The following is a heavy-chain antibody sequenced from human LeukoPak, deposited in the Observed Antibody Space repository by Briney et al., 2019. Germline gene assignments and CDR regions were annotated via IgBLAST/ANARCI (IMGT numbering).Heavy chain of an antibody. J-gene: IGHJ4*02. V-gene: IGHV3-23*01. Sequence: GGSLRLSCAASGFTFSSYAMTWVRQAPGKGLEWVSFINGGGGTTYYADSVKGRFTVSRDNSKDTLYLQMNSLRAEDTAVYYCARDYSTVTTFFDYWGQGTLVTVSS. D-gene: IGHD4-17*01. CDR2: INGGGGTT. CDR1: GFTFSSYA. CDR3: ARDYSTVTTFFDY.